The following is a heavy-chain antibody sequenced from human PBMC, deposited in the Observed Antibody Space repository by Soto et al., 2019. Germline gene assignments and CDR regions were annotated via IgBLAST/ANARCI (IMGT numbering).Heavy chain of an antibody. D-gene: IGHD1-1*01. Sequence: SETLSLTCTVSGGSISSYYWSWVRQPPGKGLEYIGYVYYSGSTNYNPSLKSRVTISLDTSKNQFSLKLTSVTAADTAVYYCARKNDYYYYMDVWGKGTTVTVSS. J-gene: IGHJ6*03. CDR1: GGSISSYY. CDR3: ARKNDYYYYMDV. V-gene: IGHV4-59*08. CDR2: VYYSGST.